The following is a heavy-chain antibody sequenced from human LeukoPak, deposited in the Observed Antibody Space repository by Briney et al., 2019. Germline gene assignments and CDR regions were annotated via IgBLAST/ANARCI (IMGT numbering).Heavy chain of an antibody. CDR1: GFTFSIYW. CDR2: INSDGSST. V-gene: IGHV3-74*01. J-gene: IGHJ4*02. D-gene: IGHD5-18*01. Sequence: GGSLRLSCAASGFTFSIYWMHWVRQPPGKGLVWVSRINSDGSSTSYADSVKGRFTISRDNAKNTLYLQMNSLRVEDTALYYCARDAPGNTALDYWGQGSLVTDSS. CDR3: ARDAPGNTALDY.